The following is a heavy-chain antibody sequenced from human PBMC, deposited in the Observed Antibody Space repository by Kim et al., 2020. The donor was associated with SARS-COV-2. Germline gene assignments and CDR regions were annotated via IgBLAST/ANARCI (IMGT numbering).Heavy chain of an antibody. Sequence: SETLSLTCAVYGGSFSGYYWSWIRQPPGKGLEWIGEINHSGSTNYNPSLKSRVTISVDTSKNQFSLKLASVTAAATAVYYCSRGRGREVPVAVEDYFDD. CDR2: INHSGST. J-gene: IGHJ4*01. D-gene: IGHD2-21*01. CDR3: SRGRGREVPVAVEDYFDD. V-gene: IGHV4-34*01. CDR1: GGSFSGYY.